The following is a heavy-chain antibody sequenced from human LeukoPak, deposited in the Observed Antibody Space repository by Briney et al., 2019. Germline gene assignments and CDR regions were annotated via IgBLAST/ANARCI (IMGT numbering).Heavy chain of an antibody. V-gene: IGHV4-59*01. Sequence: PSETLSLTCTVSGGSISGYYWSWIRQPPGKGLELIGYIYYSGNTNYNPSLKSRVTISLDMSRNQFSLNLTSVTAADTAVYYCAREGLWFGELHNWFDPWGQGTLVTVSS. CDR1: GGSISGYY. J-gene: IGHJ5*02. CDR2: IYYSGNT. D-gene: IGHD3-10*01. CDR3: AREGLWFGELHNWFDP.